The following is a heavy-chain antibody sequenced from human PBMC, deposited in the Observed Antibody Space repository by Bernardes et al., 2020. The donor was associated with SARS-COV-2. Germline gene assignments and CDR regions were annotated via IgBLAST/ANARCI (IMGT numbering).Heavy chain of an antibody. V-gene: IGHV4-4*07. CDR1: GDYTSNYY. CDR3: ARAYYYDSSGSKAAFDI. CDR2: IFTSGST. Sequence: SETLSLTCTVSGDYTSNYYWSWIRQPAGKGLEWIGRIFTSGSTNYNPSLKSRVTMSVDTSKNQFSLKLRSVTAADTAVYYCARAYYYDSSGSKAAFDIWGLGTMVTVSS. J-gene: IGHJ3*02. D-gene: IGHD3-22*01.